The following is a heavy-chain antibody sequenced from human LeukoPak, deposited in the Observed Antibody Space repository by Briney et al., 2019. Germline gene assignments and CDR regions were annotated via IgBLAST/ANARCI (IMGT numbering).Heavy chain of an antibody. J-gene: IGHJ4*02. D-gene: IGHD6-19*01. CDR1: GFTFSSYA. CDR2: ISGSGGST. V-gene: IGHV3-23*01. Sequence: GGSLRLSCAASGFTFSSYAMSWVRQAPGKGLEWVSAISGSGGSTYYADSVKGRFTISRDNSKSTLYLQMNSLRAEDTAVYYCAKDSGYSSGWSDYWGQGTLVTVSS. CDR3: AKDSGYSSGWSDY.